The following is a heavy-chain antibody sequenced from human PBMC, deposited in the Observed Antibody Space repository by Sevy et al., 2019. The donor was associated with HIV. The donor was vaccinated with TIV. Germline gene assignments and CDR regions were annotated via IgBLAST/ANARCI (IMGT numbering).Heavy chain of an antibody. J-gene: IGHJ5*02. CDR1: GFTFSSYW. V-gene: IGHV3-74*01. CDR2: IKSDGSST. Sequence: GGSLRLSCAASGFTFSSYWMHWVRQVPGKGLVWVSRIKSDGSSTSYADSVKGRFTISRGNAKNTFYLQMSSLRAEDTAVYYCARDRSGSYHVSDNWFDPWGQGTLVTVSS. CDR3: ARDRSGSYHVSDNWFDP. D-gene: IGHD1-26*01.